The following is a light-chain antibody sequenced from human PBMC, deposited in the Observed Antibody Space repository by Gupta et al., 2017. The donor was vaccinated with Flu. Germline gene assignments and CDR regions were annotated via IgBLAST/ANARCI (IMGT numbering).Light chain of an antibody. J-gene: IGLJ3*02. CDR2: EAH. Sequence: NFMLTQPHSVSESPCNTVTISCTRSSGSIASNYVQWYQQRPGSAHNTLIYEAHQRPSGAPERFAGSIDCYSNSASPHTAAVKTDDEADDYCQFSDRSSQGVFGGGTKLTVL. V-gene: IGLV6-57*03. CDR3: QFSDRSSQGV. CDR1: SGSIASNY.